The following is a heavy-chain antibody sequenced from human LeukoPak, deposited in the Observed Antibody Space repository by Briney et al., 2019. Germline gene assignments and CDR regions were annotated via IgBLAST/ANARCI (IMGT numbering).Heavy chain of an antibody. Sequence: GRSLRLSCAASGFTFDDYAMHWVRQAPGKGLEWVSGISWNSGSIGYADSVKGRFTISRGNAKNSLYLQMNSLRAEDTALYYCAKARQAGPYDYWGQGTLVTVSS. CDR1: GFTFDDYA. J-gene: IGHJ4*02. CDR3: AKARQAGPYDY. D-gene: IGHD6-19*01. CDR2: ISWNSGSI. V-gene: IGHV3-9*01.